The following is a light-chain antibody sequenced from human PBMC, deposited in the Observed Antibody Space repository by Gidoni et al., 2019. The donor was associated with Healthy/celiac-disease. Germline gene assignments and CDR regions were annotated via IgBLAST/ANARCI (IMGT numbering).Light chain of an antibody. CDR1: QSVSSY. J-gene: IGKJ4*01. CDR2: DAS. Sequence: EIVLTQSPATLSLSPGERATLSCRASQSVSSYLAWYQQKPGQAPRLLIYDASNRATGIPARFSGSGSGTVFTLTISRLEPDFFAVYYCQQRSNWPLTFGGGTKVEIK. CDR3: QQRSNWPLT. V-gene: IGKV3-11*01.